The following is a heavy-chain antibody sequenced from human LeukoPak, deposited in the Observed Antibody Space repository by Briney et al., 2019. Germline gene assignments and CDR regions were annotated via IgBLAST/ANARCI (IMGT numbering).Heavy chain of an antibody. CDR3: AKPAWDSSGYYQIFDY. D-gene: IGHD3-22*01. J-gene: IGHJ4*02. Sequence: GGSLRLSCAASGFTFSSYAISWVRQAPGKGLEWVSAVSGSGGSTYYADSVKGRFTISRDNSKNTLYLQMNSLRAEDTAVYYCAKPAWDSSGYYQIFDYWGQGTLVTVSS. CDR1: GFTFSSYA. V-gene: IGHV3-23*01. CDR2: VSGSGGST.